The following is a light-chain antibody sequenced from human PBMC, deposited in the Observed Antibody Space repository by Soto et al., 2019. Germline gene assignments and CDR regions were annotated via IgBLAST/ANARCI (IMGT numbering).Light chain of an antibody. J-gene: IGKJ5*01. CDR2: AAS. CDR3: QQYYDTPIT. V-gene: IGKV1-27*01. CDR1: QGISNY. Sequence: DIQMTQSPSSLSASVGNRVSITCRASQGISNYLAWYQQKPGKVPKVLIYAASTLQPGVPDRFSGSGSGTDFTLTISSLQAEDVAVYSCQQYYDTPITFGQGTRLEIK.